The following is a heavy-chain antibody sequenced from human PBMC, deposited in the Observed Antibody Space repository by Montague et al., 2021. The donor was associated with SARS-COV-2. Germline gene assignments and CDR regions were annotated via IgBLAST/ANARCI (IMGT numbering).Heavy chain of an antibody. CDR3: ARIPVGSKYYFDF. V-gene: IGHV6-1*01. CDR1: GDSVSSNLAT. Sequence: SAISGDSVSSNLATWNWIRQSLSRGLEWLGRTYYRSKWYNDYAESVKSRITIDPDTSKHQFSLHLNSVTPEDTAVYYCARIPVGSKYYFDFWGQGTLVTVSS. CDR2: TYYRSKWYN. J-gene: IGHJ4*02. D-gene: IGHD2-2*01.